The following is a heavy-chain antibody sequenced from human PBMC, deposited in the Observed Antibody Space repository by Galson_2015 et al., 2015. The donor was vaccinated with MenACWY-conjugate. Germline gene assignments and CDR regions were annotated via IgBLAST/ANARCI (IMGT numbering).Heavy chain of an antibody. CDR1: GFTFSSYW. CDR2: IKQDGSEK. J-gene: IGHJ3*02. V-gene: IGHV3-7*03. Sequence: SLRLSCAASGFTFSSYWMSWVRQAPGKGLEWVANIKQDGSEKYYVDSVKGRFTISRDNAKNSLYLQMNSLRAEDTAVYYCARVNYYDSSGYDAFDIWGQGTMVTVSS. D-gene: IGHD3-22*01. CDR3: ARVNYYDSSGYDAFDI.